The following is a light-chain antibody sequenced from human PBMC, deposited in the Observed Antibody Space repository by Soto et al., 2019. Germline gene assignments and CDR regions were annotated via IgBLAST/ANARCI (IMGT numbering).Light chain of an antibody. Sequence: QSVLAQPPSVSAAPGQKVTISCSGSSSNIGGNSVSWYQQLPGTAPKLLIYDDNKRLSGIPDRFSGSKSGTSATLGITGFQTGDEADYYCGSWDSSLSAYVFGTGTKVTVL. V-gene: IGLV1-51*01. CDR3: GSWDSSLSAYV. CDR1: SSNIGGNS. CDR2: DDN. J-gene: IGLJ1*01.